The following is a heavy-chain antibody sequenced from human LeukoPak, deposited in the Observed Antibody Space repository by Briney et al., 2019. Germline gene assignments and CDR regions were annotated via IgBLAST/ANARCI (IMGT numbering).Heavy chain of an antibody. CDR2: IYHTGST. Sequence: TSETLSLTCSVSSYSINSNYYWGWIRQSPGKGLEWIGSIYHTGSTYYNPSLKSRVTISLDASNKQFSLRLSSVTAADTAVYYCARGSHPVTGTLGGYFDPWGQGTLVTVSS. CDR3: ARGSHPVTGTLGGYFDP. CDR1: SYSINSNYY. J-gene: IGHJ4*02. D-gene: IGHD6-19*01. V-gene: IGHV4-38-2*02.